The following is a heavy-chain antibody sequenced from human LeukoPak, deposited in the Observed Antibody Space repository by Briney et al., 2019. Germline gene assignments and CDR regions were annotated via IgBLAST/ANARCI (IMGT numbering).Heavy chain of an antibody. V-gene: IGHV3-30*04. CDR1: GFTFSSYA. D-gene: IGHD2-2*01. CDR3: ARDRCSSTSCSDAGGAYYYYYGMDV. J-gene: IGHJ6*02. Sequence: PGGSLRLSCAASGFTFSSYAMHWVRQAPGKGLEWVAVISYDGSNKYYADSVKGRFTISRDNSKNTLYLQMNSLRAEDTAVYYCARDRCSSTSCSDAGGAYYYYYGMDVWGQGTTVTVSS. CDR2: ISYDGSNK.